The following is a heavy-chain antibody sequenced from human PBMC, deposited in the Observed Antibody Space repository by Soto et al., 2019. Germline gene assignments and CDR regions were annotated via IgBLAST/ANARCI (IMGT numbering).Heavy chain of an antibody. Sequence: ASVKVSCKASGYTFTSYYMHWVRQAPGQGLEWMGIINPSGGSTSYAQKFQGRVTMTRDTSTSTVYMELSSLRSEDTVVYYCARDRGYYDSSGADAFDIWGQGTMVTVSS. CDR1: GYTFTSYY. V-gene: IGHV1-46*01. CDR3: ARDRGYYDSSGADAFDI. CDR2: INPSGGST. D-gene: IGHD3-22*01. J-gene: IGHJ3*02.